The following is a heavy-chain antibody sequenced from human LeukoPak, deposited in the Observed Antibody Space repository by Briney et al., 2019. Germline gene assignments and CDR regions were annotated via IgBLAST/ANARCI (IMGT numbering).Heavy chain of an antibody. V-gene: IGHV1-69*05. CDR3: ARRPDSSGYYLDWFDP. Sequence: SVKVSCKASGGTFSSYAISWVRQAPGQGLEWMGGIIPIFGTANYAQKFQGRVTITTDESTSTAYMELSSLRSEDTAVYYCARRPDSSGYYLDWFDPWGQGTLVTVSS. CDR1: GGTFSSYA. CDR2: IIPIFGTA. J-gene: IGHJ5*02. D-gene: IGHD3-22*01.